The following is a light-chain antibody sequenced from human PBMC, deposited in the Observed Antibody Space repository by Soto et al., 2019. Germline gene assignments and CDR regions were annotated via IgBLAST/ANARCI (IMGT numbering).Light chain of an antibody. CDR3: QQYYRSPHT. V-gene: IGKV4-1*01. CDR2: WAS. CDR1: QSVFSDSHNRDS. Sequence: DIVMTQSPNSLAVSLGERVTINCRSSQSVFSDSHNRDSLAWYQQRPGQPPKLLISWASTRESGVPDRFSGSGSRTDFTLTITSLRAEDVTSYYCQQYYRSPHTFGQGTKLEIK. J-gene: IGKJ2*01.